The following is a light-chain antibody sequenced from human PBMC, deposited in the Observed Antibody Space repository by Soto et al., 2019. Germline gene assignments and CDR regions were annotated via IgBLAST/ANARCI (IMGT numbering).Light chain of an antibody. V-gene: IGLV2-14*01. CDR3: GSYTSTDTPFV. Sequence: QAYCVPGPPGQSTTTSCTATITDVRGYNYVSWYQHHPGKGPKLIIYEVNNRPSGVSDRFSGSKSGNKASLTMSNLEAEDESDYYCGSYTSTDTPFVFGTGTKVTVL. CDR2: EVN. CDR1: ITDVRGYNY. J-gene: IGLJ1*01.